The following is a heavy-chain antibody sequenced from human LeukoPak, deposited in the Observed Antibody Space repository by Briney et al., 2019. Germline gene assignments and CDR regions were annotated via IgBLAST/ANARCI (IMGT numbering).Heavy chain of an antibody. J-gene: IGHJ3*02. CDR3: ARDHYYDSSGYSYRRRLTNAFDI. V-gene: IGHV4-34*01. CDR1: GGSFSGYY. CDR2: IPHSGRH. D-gene: IGHD3-22*01. Sequence: CETLSLTCAVYGGSFSGYYWSWIRQPPGKGLEWIGEIPHSGRHNYNPSLKSRVTISVDTSKNQFSLKLSSVTAADTAVYYCARDHYYDSSGYSYRRRLTNAFDIWGQGTMVTVSS.